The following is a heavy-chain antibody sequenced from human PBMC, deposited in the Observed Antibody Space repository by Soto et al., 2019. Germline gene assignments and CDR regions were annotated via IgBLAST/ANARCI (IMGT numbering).Heavy chain of an antibody. CDR1: GFTFSNYT. V-gene: IGHV3-21*01. CDR2: ISRSSTNI. J-gene: IGHJ6*02. Sequence: EVQLVESGGGLVKPGGSLRLSCAASGFTFSNYTMEWVRQAPGEGLDWLSSISRSSTNIFYADSVKGRFTVSRDNANNVLYLQINSLSAEDTAIYYCARDLKVAASNSYFYYGMDVWGQGTTVTVSS. D-gene: IGHD6-19*01. CDR3: ARDLKVAASNSYFYYGMDV.